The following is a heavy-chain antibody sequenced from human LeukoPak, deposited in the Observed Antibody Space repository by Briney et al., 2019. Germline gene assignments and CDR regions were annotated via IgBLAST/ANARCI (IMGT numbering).Heavy chain of an antibody. CDR2: INHSGST. Sequence: PSETLSLTCAVYGGSFNGYYWSWIRQPPGKGLEWIGEINHSGSTNYNPSLKSRVTISVDTSKNQFSLKLSSVTAADTAVYYCASFGRSYYVYWGQGTLVTVSS. D-gene: IGHD1-26*01. CDR3: ASFGRSYYVY. CDR1: GGSFNGYY. J-gene: IGHJ4*02. V-gene: IGHV4-34*01.